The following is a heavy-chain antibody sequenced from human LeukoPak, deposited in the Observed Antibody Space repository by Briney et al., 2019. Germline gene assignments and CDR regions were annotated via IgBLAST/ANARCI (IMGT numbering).Heavy chain of an antibody. CDR3: ARDGHYYYYYGMDV. CDR2: INAGNGNT. J-gene: IGHJ6*02. Sequence: VASVKVSCKASGFTFTNHALQWVRQAPGQRLEWMGWINAGNGNTKYSQQFQGRVTITRDTSASTAYMELSSLRSEDTAVYYCARDGHYYYYYGMDVWGQGTTVTVSS. CDR1: GFTFTNHA. V-gene: IGHV1-3*01.